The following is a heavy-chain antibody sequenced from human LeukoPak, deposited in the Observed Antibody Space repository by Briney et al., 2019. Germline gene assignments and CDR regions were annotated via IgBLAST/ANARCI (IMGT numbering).Heavy chain of an antibody. D-gene: IGHD2-15*01. Sequence: PGGSLRLSCAASGFTFSSYAMSWVRQAPGKGLDWFSAISDSGGSTYHADSVKCRFTTSRDNSKNTLYLQINSLRAENTAVYYCAKGSAGSRPYYFDYWGQGTLVTVSS. CDR1: GFTFSSYA. CDR2: ISDSGGST. CDR3: AKGSAGSRPYYFDY. V-gene: IGHV3-23*01. J-gene: IGHJ4*02.